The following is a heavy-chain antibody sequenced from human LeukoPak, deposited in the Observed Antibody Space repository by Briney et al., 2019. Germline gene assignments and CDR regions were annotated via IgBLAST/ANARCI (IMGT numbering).Heavy chain of an antibody. D-gene: IGHD3-10*01. CDR1: GCTFTSYG. J-gene: IGHJ5*02. V-gene: IGHV1-3*01. CDR3: ARDSITLWFGGVNWFDP. Sequence: GASVKVSCKASGCTFTSYGISWVRQAPGQRLEWMGWINAGNGNTKYSQKFQGRVTITRNTSASTAYMELSSLRSEDTAVYYCARDSITLWFGGVNWFDPWGQGTLVTVSS. CDR2: INAGNGNT.